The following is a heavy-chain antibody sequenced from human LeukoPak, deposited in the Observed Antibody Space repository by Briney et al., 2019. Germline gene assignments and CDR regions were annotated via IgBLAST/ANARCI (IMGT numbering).Heavy chain of an antibody. J-gene: IGHJ5*02. D-gene: IGHD3-22*01. CDR3: ARSHYYDSSGQYNWFDP. CDR1: VYTFTSYG. V-gene: IGHV1-18*01. Sequence: ASVKVSCKASVYTFTSYGISWVRQAPGQGLEWMGWISAYNGNTNYAQKLQGRVTMTTDTSTSTAYMELRSLRSDDTAVYYCARSHYYDSSGQYNWFDPWGQGTLVTVSS. CDR2: ISAYNGNT.